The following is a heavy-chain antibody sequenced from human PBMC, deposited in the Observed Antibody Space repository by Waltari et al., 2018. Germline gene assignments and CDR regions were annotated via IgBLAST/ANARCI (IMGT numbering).Heavy chain of an antibody. J-gene: IGHJ4*02. CDR1: GYSISSGYY. D-gene: IGHD6-13*01. CDR3: ARRGLGSGWSYFDY. V-gene: IGHV4-38-2*01. CDR2: ISGSSVST. Sequence: QVQLQESGPGLVKPSETLSLTCAVSGYSISSGYYWGWIRQPPGKGLEYIGYISGSSVSTYYNPSLKSRVTISKDTSKNQFSLKLSSVTAADTAVYYCARRGLGSGWSYFDYWGQGVLVTVSS.